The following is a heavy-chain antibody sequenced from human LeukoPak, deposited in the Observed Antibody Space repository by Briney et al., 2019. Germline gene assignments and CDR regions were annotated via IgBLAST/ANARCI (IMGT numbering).Heavy chain of an antibody. CDR3: ARQIASAGTAGFDF. J-gene: IGHJ4*02. D-gene: IGHD6-13*01. CDR1: GGSISSYS. Sequence: SETLSLTCTVSGGSISSYSGSGFRQPAGKGLDGFGRIYSTGSTNYNPSLKSRVTMSVDTSKNQFSLRLRSVTAADTAVYYCARQIASAGTAGFDFWGQGALVTVSS. CDR2: IYSTGST. V-gene: IGHV4-4*07.